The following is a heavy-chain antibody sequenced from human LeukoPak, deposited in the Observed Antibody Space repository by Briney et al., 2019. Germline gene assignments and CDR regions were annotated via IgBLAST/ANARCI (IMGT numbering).Heavy chain of an antibody. CDR2: IKQDGSEK. CDR1: GYTFSSYW. CDR3: ARDFELDAFDI. D-gene: IGHD1-26*01. V-gene: IGHV3-7*01. Sequence: TGGSLRLSCAASGYTFSSYWMSWVRQAPGKGLEWVANIKQDGSEKYYVDSVKGRFTISRDNAKNSLYLQMNSLRAEDTAVYYCARDFELDAFDIWGQGTMVTVSS. J-gene: IGHJ3*02.